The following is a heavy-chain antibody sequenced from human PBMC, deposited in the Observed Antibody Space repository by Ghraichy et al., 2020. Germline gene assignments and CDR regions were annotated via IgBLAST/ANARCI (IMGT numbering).Heavy chain of an antibody. V-gene: IGHV1-69*13. D-gene: IGHD2-2*01. CDR3: ARAGHCSSTPCYGGVDS. J-gene: IGHJ4*02. CDR2: IIPIFGTA. Sequence: SVKVSCKASGGFFSSYAVSWVRQAPGQGLEWMGGIIPIFGTANYAQKFQGRVRITADESTNTASMELSSLRSDDTAVYYCARAGHCSSTPCYGGVDSWGQGTLVTVSS. CDR1: GGFFSSYA.